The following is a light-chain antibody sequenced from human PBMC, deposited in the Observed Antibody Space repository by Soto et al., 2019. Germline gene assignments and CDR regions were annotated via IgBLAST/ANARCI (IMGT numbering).Light chain of an antibody. CDR3: QKSYSTAIT. V-gene: IGKV1-39*01. Sequence: DMHMTQSPSALSASVGYRVTIACRASQSISSYLNWYQQKPGKAPKLLIYAASSLQSGVPSRFSGSGSGTDFTLTISSLQPEDFATYYCQKSYSTAITFGQGTRLEIK. CDR2: AAS. J-gene: IGKJ5*01. CDR1: QSISSY.